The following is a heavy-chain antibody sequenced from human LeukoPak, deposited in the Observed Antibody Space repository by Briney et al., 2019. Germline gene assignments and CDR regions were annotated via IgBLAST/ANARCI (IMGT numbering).Heavy chain of an antibody. CDR3: ARSRITMVRGAPDYYYYMDV. CDR1: GGSISSYY. J-gene: IGHJ6*03. Sequence: SETLSLTCTVSGGSISSYYWSWIRQPPGKGLEWIGYIYYSGSTNYNPSPKSRVTISVDTSKNQFSLKLSSVTAADTAVYYCARSRITMVRGAPDYYYYMDVWGKGTTVTVSS. V-gene: IGHV4-59*01. CDR2: IYYSGST. D-gene: IGHD3-10*01.